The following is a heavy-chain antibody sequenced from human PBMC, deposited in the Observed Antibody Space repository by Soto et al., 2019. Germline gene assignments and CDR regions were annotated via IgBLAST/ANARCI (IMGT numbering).Heavy chain of an antibody. J-gene: IGHJ4*02. V-gene: IGHV3-66*01. CDR3: ARADAYDFWSGYPGGLDY. D-gene: IGHD3-3*01. Sequence: GGSLRLSCAASGFTVSSNYMSWVRQAPGKGLEWVSVIYSGGSTYYADSVKGRFTISRDNSKNTLYLQMNSLRAEDTAVYYCARADAYDFWSGYPGGLDYWGQGTLVTVSS. CDR2: IYSGGST. CDR1: GFTVSSNY.